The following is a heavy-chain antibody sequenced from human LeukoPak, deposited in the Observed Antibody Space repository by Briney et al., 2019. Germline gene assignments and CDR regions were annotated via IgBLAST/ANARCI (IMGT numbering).Heavy chain of an antibody. CDR2: ISYDGSNK. CDR3: ARGPVSYHYMDV. V-gene: IGHV3-30*01. D-gene: IGHD5/OR15-5a*01. Sequence: PGRSLRLSCAASGFTFSSYAMHWVRQAPGKGLEWVAVISYDGSNKYCADSVKGRFTISRDNSKNTLYLQMNSLRAEDTAMYYCARGPVSYHYMDVWGKGTTVTVSS. CDR1: GFTFSSYA. J-gene: IGHJ6*03.